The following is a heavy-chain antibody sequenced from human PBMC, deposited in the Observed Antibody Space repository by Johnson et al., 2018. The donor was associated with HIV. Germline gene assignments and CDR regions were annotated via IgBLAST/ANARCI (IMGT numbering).Heavy chain of an antibody. CDR3: TTLSLITMIVVVIDAFDI. J-gene: IGHJ3*02. CDR1: GFTFSDYY. V-gene: IGHV3-11*01. CDR2: ISSSGSTI. D-gene: IGHD3-22*01. Sequence: QVQLVESGGGLVKPGGSLRLSCAASGFTFSDYYMSWIRQAPGKGLEWVSSISSSGSTIYYADAGKGRVTISIDNAKNSLYLQMNTLKTEDTAVYYCTTLSLITMIVVVIDAFDIWGQGTMVTVSS.